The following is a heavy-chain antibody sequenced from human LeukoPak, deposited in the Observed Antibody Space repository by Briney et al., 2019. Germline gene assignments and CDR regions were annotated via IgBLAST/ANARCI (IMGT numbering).Heavy chain of an antibody. CDR3: ASRSSIWSGYQDTLYYFDS. CDR2: IYYSGST. V-gene: IGHV4-59*01. Sequence: GSLRLSCAASGFTFSDYYMSWIRQPPGKRLEWIGHIYYSGSTNYNPSLKSRVTISVDTSKNQFSLKLSSVTAADTAVYYCASRSSIWSGYQDTLYYFDSWGQGTLVTVSS. J-gene: IGHJ4*02. CDR1: GFTFSDYY. D-gene: IGHD3-3*01.